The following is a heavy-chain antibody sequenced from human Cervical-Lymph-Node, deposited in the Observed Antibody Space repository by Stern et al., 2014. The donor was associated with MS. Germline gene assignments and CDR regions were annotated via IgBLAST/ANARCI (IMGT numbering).Heavy chain of an antibody. CDR2: INADNGNT. CDR3: ARQLGN. J-gene: IGHJ4*02. D-gene: IGHD1-1*01. V-gene: IGHV1-3*01. Sequence: QVQLVQSGAEVKKPGASVKVSCKASGYTFSSYGIDWVRQAPGQRLEWMEWINADNGNTRYSQKFQGRVTITRDTSATTAYMELSSLRSEDTAVYYCARQLGNWGQGTLVTVSS. CDR1: GYTFSSYG.